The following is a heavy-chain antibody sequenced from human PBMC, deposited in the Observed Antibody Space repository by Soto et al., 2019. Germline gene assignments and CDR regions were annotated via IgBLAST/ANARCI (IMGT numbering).Heavy chain of an antibody. J-gene: IGHJ4*02. CDR2: ITRSGNT. CDR3: ACNYSDFWSGYYSVGYFDY. D-gene: IGHD3-3*01. Sequence: SDTLSLTCAVYGGSFSGHYWTWIRQPPGKGLEWVGEITRSGNTNYNPSLKSRVTISVNTSKNQFSLKLSSVTAADTAVYYCACNYSDFWSGYYSVGYFDYWAQGTPVNVS. CDR1: GGSFSGHY. V-gene: IGHV4-34*01.